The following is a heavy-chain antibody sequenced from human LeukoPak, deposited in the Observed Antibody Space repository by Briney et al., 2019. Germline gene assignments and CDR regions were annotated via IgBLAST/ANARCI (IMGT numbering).Heavy chain of an antibody. CDR2: INPSGGST. J-gene: IGHJ4*02. Sequence: ASVKVSCKASGYTFTSYYMHWVRQAPGQGLEWMGIINPSGGSTSYAQKFQGRVTMTRDTSTSTVYMELSSLRSEDTAVYYCARAFFGVVGPGDYFDYWGQGTLVTVSS. CDR3: ARAFFGVVGPGDYFDY. CDR1: GYTFTSYY. V-gene: IGHV1-46*01. D-gene: IGHD3-3*01.